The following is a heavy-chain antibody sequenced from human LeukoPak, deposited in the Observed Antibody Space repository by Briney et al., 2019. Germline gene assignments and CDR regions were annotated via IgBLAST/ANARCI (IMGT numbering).Heavy chain of an antibody. Sequence: ASVKVSCKASGYTFTSYYMHWVRQAPGQGLEWMGIINPSGGSTSYAQKFQGRVTMTRDTSTSTVYMELSSLRSEDTAVYYCARDVAVAGTDSYYYGMDVWGQGTKVTVSS. CDR2: INPSGGST. CDR1: GYTFTSYY. CDR3: ARDVAVAGTDSYYYGMDV. D-gene: IGHD6-19*01. V-gene: IGHV1-46*01. J-gene: IGHJ6*02.